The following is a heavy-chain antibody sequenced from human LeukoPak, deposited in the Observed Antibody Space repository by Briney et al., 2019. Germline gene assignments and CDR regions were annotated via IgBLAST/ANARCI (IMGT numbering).Heavy chain of an antibody. D-gene: IGHD3-10*01. V-gene: IGHV4-34*01. J-gene: IGHJ6*03. Sequence: TSETLSLTCAVYGGSFSGYYWSWIRQPPGKGLEWIGEINHSGSTNYNPSLKSRVTISVDTSKNQFSLKLSSMTAADTAVYYCASRARYYGSGSYYNYYYYMDVWGKGTTVTVSS. CDR1: GGSFSGYY. CDR2: INHSGST. CDR3: ASRARYYGSGSYYNYYYYMDV.